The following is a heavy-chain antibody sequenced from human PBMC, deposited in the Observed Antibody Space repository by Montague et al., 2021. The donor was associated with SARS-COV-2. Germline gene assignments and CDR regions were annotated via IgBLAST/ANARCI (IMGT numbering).Heavy chain of an antibody. J-gene: IGHJ4*02. CDR3: ARAHSGSWAHIDN. CDR2: IYTSATT. CDR1: GGSISSDSYY. Sequence: TLSLTCTVSGGSISSDSYYWSWIRPPAGKGLEWLGRIYTSATTDYSFSLKSRVTISVDTSKNPFSLKLNSVTAAAAAVYYCARAHSGSWAHIDNWGQGSLVTVSS. D-gene: IGHD5-12*01. V-gene: IGHV4-61*02.